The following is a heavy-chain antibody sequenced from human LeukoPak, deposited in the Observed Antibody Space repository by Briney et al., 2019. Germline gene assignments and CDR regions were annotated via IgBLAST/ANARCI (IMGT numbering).Heavy chain of an antibody. D-gene: IGHD3-10*01. CDR3: AGVLGVRDLAYFDY. Sequence: GGSLRLSCAASGFTFNTYWMHWVRQVPGKGLVWVSRIRSDGSSTSYADSVRGRFTISRDNAKNTLYLQMNSLRAEDTAVYYCAGVLGVRDLAYFDYWGHGTLVTVSS. CDR2: IRSDGSST. CDR1: GFTFNTYW. V-gene: IGHV3-74*01. J-gene: IGHJ4*01.